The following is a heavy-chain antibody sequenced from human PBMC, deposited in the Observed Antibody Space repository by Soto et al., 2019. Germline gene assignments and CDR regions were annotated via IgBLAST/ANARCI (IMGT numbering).Heavy chain of an antibody. CDR2: ISWNSGSI. CDR1: GFTFDDYA. D-gene: IGHD7-27*01. CDR3: AKDSGDDKHYFDY. J-gene: IGHJ4*02. V-gene: IGHV3-9*01. Sequence: GGSLRLSCAASGFTFDDYAMHWVRQAPGKGLEWVSGISWNSGSIGYADSVKGRFTISRDNAKNSLYLQMNSLRAEDTALYYCAKDSGDDKHYFDYWGQGTLVTVSS.